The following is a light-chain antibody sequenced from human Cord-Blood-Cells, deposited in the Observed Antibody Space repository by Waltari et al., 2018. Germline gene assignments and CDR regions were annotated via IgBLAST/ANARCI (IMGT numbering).Light chain of an antibody. V-gene: IGKV3-15*01. CDR3: QQYNNWPRHT. CDR2: GAS. J-gene: IGKJ2*01. CDR1: QSVSSN. Sequence: EIVMTQSPATLSVSPGESATLSCRASQSVSSNLAWYQQNPGQAPRLLIYGASTRATGIPARFSGSGSGTEFTLTISSLQSEDFAVYYCQQYNNWPRHTFGQGTKLEIK.